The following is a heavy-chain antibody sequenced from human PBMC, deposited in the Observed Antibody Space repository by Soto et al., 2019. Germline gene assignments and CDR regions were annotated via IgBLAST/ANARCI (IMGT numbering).Heavy chain of an antibody. D-gene: IGHD3-22*01. CDR2: IDPSDSQT. V-gene: IGHV5-10-1*01. CDR1: GYSFAGYW. Sequence: GESLKISCKGSGYSFAGYWITWVRQKPGKGFEWMGRIDPSDSQTYYSPSFRGHVTISVTKSITTVFLQWSSLRASDTAMYYCARQIYDSDTGPNFQYYFDSWGQGTPVTVSS. CDR3: ARQIYDSDTGPNFQYYFDS. J-gene: IGHJ4*02.